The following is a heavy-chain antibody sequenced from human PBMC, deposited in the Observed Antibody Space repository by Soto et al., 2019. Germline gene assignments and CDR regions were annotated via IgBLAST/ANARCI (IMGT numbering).Heavy chain of an antibody. CDR3: VRGRGGSYYSNYPYYFDY. D-gene: IGHD3-10*01. CDR1: GGSISSNY. CDR2: MYHSGST. V-gene: IGHV4-59*01. J-gene: IGHJ4*02. Sequence: SETLSLTCPVSGGSISSNYLSWIRQPPGKGLEWIGNMYHSGSTNYNPSLKSRVTISVDISKNQFSVKLSSVTAADTAVYYCVRGRGGSYYSNYPYYFDYWGQGTLGTVSS.